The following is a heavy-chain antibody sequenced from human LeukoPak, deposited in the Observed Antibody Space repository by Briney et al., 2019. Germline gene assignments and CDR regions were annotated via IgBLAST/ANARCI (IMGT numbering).Heavy chain of an antibody. CDR3: ARVMEQWLVLPYYYMDV. Sequence: GGSLRLSCIASGFTFSHYTINWVRQAPGKGLECVSFISSTSGYIWYADSVKGRFTISRGDAKNSVYLQMNSLRAEDTAVYYCARVMEQWLVLPYYYMDVWGKGTTVTVSS. V-gene: IGHV3-21*01. D-gene: IGHD6-19*01. J-gene: IGHJ6*03. CDR1: GFTFSHYT. CDR2: ISSTSGYI.